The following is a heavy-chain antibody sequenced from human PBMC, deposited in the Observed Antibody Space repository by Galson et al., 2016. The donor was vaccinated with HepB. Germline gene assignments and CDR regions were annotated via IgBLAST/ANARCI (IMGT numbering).Heavy chain of an antibody. V-gene: IGHV3-66*01. Sequence: SLRLSCAASGVTVSNNYMSWVRQAPGRGLEWVSVICSGGDTYYADSVKGRFTISRDNFQNTVYLQMNSLRAEDTAIYYCARDTWTWNWGQRTLVTVSS. CDR3: ARDTWTWN. CDR1: GVTVSNNY. J-gene: IGHJ4*02. D-gene: IGHD3/OR15-3a*01. CDR2: ICSGGDT.